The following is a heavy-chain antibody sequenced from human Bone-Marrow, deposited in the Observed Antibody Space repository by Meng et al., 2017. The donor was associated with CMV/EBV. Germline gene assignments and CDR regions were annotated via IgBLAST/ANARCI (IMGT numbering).Heavy chain of an antibody. D-gene: IGHD4-23*01. J-gene: IGHJ6*01. CDR2: MNPNSGNT. CDR3: ARCPVDGATGYYYYYGMDV. CDR1: GYTFTSYG. Sequence: ASVKVSCKASGYTFTSYGISWVRQATGQGLEWMGWMNPNSGNTGYAQKFQGRVTMTRNTSISTAYMELSSLRSEDTAVYYCARCPVDGATGYYYYYGMDVWGQGTTVTVSS. V-gene: IGHV1-8*02.